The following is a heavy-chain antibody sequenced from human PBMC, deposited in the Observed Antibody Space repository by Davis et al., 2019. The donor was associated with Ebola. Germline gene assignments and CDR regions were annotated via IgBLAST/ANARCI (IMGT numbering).Heavy chain of an antibody. CDR2: INGDGSRT. Sequence: HTGGSLRLSCAASEFTFSNHWMYWVRQAPGQGLVYLSRINGDGSRTGYADSVEDRFTISRDNTKNTLYLQMNSLRAEDTAVYYCARDESYRIDFWGQGTLVTVSS. J-gene: IGHJ4*02. CDR1: EFTFSNHW. D-gene: IGHD3-10*01. V-gene: IGHV3-74*01. CDR3: ARDESYRIDF.